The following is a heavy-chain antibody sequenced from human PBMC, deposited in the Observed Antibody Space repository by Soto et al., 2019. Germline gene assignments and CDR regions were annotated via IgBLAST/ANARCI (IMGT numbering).Heavy chain of an antibody. D-gene: IGHD3-10*01. J-gene: IGHJ6*02. CDR3: AKDPLAGSDYYYYYGMDV. CDR1: GFTFSSYG. V-gene: IGHV3-30*18. CDR2: ISYDGSNK. Sequence: GGSLRLSCAASGFTFSSYGMHWVRQAPGKGLEWVAVISYDGSNKYYADSVKGRFTISRDNSKNTLYLQMNSLRAEDTAVYYCAKDPLAGSDYYYYYGMDVWGQGTTVTVS.